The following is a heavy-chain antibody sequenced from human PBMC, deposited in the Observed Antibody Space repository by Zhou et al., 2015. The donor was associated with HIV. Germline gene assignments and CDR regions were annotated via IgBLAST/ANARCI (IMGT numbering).Heavy chain of an antibody. CDR2: IIPIFGTA. CDR1: GGTFSSYA. J-gene: IGHJ6*02. Sequence: QVQLVQSGAEVKKPGSSVKVSCKASGGTFSSYAISWVRQAPGQGLEWMGGIIPIFGTANYAQKFQGRVTITADESTSTAYMELSSLRSEDTAVYYCARGEGHYAHYYYYGMDVWGQGTTVTVSS. D-gene: IGHD2-2*01. CDR3: ARGEGHYAHYYYYGMDV. V-gene: IGHV1-69*01.